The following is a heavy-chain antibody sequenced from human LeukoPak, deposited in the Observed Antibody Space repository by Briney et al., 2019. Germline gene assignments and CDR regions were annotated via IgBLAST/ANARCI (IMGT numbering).Heavy chain of an antibody. CDR2: IYYSGST. Sequence: SGTLSLTCGVSGGSITNTNYWTWVRQPPGKGLEWIGSIYYSGSTYYNPSLYSRVTISVDTSKNQFSLKLSSVTAADTAVYYCARQQYYYDSSGYRAPGRWYFDLWGRGTLVTVSS. D-gene: IGHD3-22*01. J-gene: IGHJ2*01. CDR3: ARQQYYYDSSGYRAPGRWYFDL. CDR1: GGSITNTNY. V-gene: IGHV4-39*01.